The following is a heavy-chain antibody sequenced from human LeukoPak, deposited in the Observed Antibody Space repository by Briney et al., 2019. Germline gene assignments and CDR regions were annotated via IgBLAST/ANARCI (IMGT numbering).Heavy chain of an antibody. CDR2: ISGSGGST. J-gene: IGHJ4*02. Sequence: GGSLRLSCAASGFTFSSYAMSWVRQAPGKGLEWVSAISGSGGSTYYADSVKGRFTISRDNSKNTLYLQMNSLRAEDTAVYYCAYGYSYGYGYFDYWGQGTLVTVSS. CDR1: GFTFSSYA. V-gene: IGHV3-23*01. CDR3: AYGYSYGYGYFDY. D-gene: IGHD5-18*01.